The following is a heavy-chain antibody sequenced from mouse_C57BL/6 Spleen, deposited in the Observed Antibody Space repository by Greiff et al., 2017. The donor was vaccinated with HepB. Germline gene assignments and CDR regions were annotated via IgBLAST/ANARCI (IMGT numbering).Heavy chain of an antibody. CDR3: ARARAMVTPYYFDY. V-gene: IGHV1-69*01. CDR1: GYTFTSYW. D-gene: IGHD2-2*01. Sequence: VKQSCKASGYTFTSYWMHWVKQRPGQGLEWIGEIDPSDSYTNYNQKFKGKSTLTVDKSSSTAYMQLSSLTSEDSAVYYCARARAMVTPYYFDYWGQGTTLTVSS. CDR2: IDPSDSYT. J-gene: IGHJ2*01.